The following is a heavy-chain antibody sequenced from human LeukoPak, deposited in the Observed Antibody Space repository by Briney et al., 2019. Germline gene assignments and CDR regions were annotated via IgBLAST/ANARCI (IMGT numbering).Heavy chain of an antibody. D-gene: IGHD3-3*01. J-gene: IGHJ6*03. Sequence: GGSLRLSCAASGFTFSSYSMNWVRQAPGKGLEWVSYISSSSSTIYYADSVKGRFTISRDNAKNSLYLQMNSLRAEDTAVYYCARDSGTIFGTVGNYMDVWGKGTTVTVSS. CDR2: ISSSSSTI. CDR3: ARDSGTIFGTVGNYMDV. V-gene: IGHV3-48*01. CDR1: GFTFSSYS.